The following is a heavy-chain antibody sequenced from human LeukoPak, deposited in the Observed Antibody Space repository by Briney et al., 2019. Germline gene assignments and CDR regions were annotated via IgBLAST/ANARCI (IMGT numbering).Heavy chain of an antibody. V-gene: IGHV3-48*01. J-gene: IGHJ5*02. CDR2: NSGSSTSI. CDR3: ARDVGYRSWFDP. D-gene: IGHD5-18*01. CDR1: GFTFSTYG. Sequence: GGSLRLSCATSGFTFSTYGMHWVRQAPGKGLEWVSYNSGSSTSIYHADSVKGRFTISRDNAKNSLYLQMNSLRAEDTAVYYCARDVGYRSWFDPWGQGTLVTVSS.